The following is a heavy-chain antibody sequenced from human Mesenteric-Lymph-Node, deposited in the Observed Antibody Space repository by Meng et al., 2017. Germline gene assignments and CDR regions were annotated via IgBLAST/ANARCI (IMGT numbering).Heavy chain of an antibody. J-gene: IGHJ6*02. D-gene: IGHD3-10*01. CDR2: ISYDGSNI. CDR3: TRASGWSGPFYYYGMDV. V-gene: IGHV3-30*03. Sequence: GEPLKISCSASGFTFSTYAMHWVRQAPGKGLEWVAVISYDGSNIYYADSVQGRFMISRDNSKNMVYLQMNGLRPDDTAVYYCTRASGWSGPFYYYGMDVWGQGTTVTVSS. CDR1: GFTFSTYA.